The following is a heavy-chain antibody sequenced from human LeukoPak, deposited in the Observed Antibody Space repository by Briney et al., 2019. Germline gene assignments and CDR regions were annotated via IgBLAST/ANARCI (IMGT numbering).Heavy chain of an antibody. J-gene: IGHJ6*03. Sequence: SETLSLTCTVSGGSISSYYWSWIRQPPGKGLEWIGYIYYSGSTNYNPSLKSRVTISVDTPKNQFSLKLSSVTAADTAVYYCARAPSGYYYYMDVWGKGTTVTVSS. D-gene: IGHD6-25*01. V-gene: IGHV4-59*01. CDR2: IYYSGST. CDR1: GGSISSYY. CDR3: ARAPSGYYYYMDV.